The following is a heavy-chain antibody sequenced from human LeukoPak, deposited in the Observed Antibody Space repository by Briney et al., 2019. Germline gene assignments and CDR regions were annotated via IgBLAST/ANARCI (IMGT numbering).Heavy chain of an antibody. V-gene: IGHV3-66*02. D-gene: IGHD2-2*01. CDR1: GFTVSSSY. CDR3: ARDVSLYRSSATCFHDAFDI. CDR2: IYSGGST. Sequence: GGSLRLSCAASGFTVSSSYMSWVRQAPGKGLEWVSVIYSGGSTDYADSVKGRFTISRDNSKNTLYLQMNSLRAEDTAVYYCARDVSLYRSSATCFHDAFDIWGQGTMVTVSS. J-gene: IGHJ3*02.